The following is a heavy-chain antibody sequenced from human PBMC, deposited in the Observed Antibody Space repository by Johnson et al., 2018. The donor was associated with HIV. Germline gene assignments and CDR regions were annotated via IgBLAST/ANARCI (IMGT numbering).Heavy chain of an antibody. V-gene: IGHV3-48*04. D-gene: IGHD3-16*01. Sequence: VQLVESGGGVVQPGRSLRLSCAASGFTFSSYAMHCVRQAPGKGLEWVSGISWNSGSIAYADSVKGRFTISRDNAKNSLYLQMNSLRGEDSAVYYCARGGWGDAFDIWGQGTMVTVSS. CDR3: ARGGWGDAFDI. J-gene: IGHJ3*02. CDR1: GFTFSSYA. CDR2: ISWNSGSI.